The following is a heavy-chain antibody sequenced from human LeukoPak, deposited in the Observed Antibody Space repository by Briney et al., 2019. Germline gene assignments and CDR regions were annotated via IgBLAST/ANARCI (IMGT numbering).Heavy chain of an antibody. Sequence: GDSLRLSCAASGFTFINYAMCWVRQALGKGPEWVSFISGNGDSTYYADSVKGRFTVSRDNSKNTLYLQMNSLRGEDTAIYYCTKDRPGSFDYWGQGILVTVSS. J-gene: IGHJ4*02. CDR1: GFTFINYA. V-gene: IGHV3-23*01. CDR2: ISGNGDST. CDR3: TKDRPGSFDY. D-gene: IGHD1-26*01.